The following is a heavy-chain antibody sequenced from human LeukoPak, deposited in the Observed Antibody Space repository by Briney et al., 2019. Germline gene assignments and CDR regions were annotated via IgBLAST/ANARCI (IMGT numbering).Heavy chain of an antibody. J-gene: IGHJ4*02. D-gene: IGHD2-15*01. Sequence: GGSLRLSCAASGFTFNSQSMAWVRHASRKGFEWVSAIRGWGGRTYDADAVKSRFTISRDNSKNTLYLQMNSLRAEDTAVYYCAKWGCSGGSCYPFDYGGQGTLVTVSS. CDR1: GFTFNSQS. CDR2: IRGWGGRT. CDR3: AKWGCSGGSCYPFDY. V-gene: IGHV3-23*01.